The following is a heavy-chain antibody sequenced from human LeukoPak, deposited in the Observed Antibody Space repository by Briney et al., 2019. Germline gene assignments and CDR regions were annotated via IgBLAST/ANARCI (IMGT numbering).Heavy chain of an antibody. Sequence: ASVKVSCKASGGTFSSYAISWVRQAPGQGLEWMGGIIPIFGTANYAQKFQGRVTITADESTSTAYMELSSLRSEDTAVYYCARDSSSSPSFDYWGQGTLVTVSS. V-gene: IGHV1-69*13. J-gene: IGHJ4*02. D-gene: IGHD6-6*01. CDR3: ARDSSSSPSFDY. CDR2: IIPIFGTA. CDR1: GGTFSSYA.